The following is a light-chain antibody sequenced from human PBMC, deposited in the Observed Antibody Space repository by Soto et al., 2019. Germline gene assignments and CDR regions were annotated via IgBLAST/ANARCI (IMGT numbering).Light chain of an antibody. CDR1: QGISTY. V-gene: IGKV1-39*01. CDR3: QQSYSTPPT. Sequence: EIQMTQSPSSLSASVGNRVTITCRASQGISTYLNWYQQKPGKGPKLLIYAASSLQSGVPSRVSGSGSGTEVPLTISSLRPEDFATYYCQQSYSTPPTFGQGTKVDI. J-gene: IGKJ1*01. CDR2: AAS.